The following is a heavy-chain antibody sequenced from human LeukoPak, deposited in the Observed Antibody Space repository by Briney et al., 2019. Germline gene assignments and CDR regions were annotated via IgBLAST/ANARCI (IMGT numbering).Heavy chain of an antibody. CDR2: IYDSGST. J-gene: IGHJ4*02. CDR1: GGSISSSSYY. Sequence: SETLSLTCTVSGGSISSSSYYWGWIRQPPGKGLEWIGSIYDSGSTYYNPSLKSRVTISVDTSKNQFSLKLSSVTAADTAVYYCARWATYYDYVWGSYRPPISADYWGQGTLVTVSS. D-gene: IGHD3-16*02. CDR3: ARWATYYDYVWGSYRPPISADY. V-gene: IGHV4-39*01.